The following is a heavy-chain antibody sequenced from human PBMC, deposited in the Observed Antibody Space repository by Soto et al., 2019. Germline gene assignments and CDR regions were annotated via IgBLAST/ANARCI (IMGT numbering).Heavy chain of an antibody. CDR3: ASSNIAATGFYYYGMDV. CDR2: IYYSGST. V-gene: IGHV4-59*01. CDR1: GGSISSYY. D-gene: IGHD6-13*01. Sequence: SETLSLTCTVCGGSISSYYWSWIRQPPGKGLEWIGYIYYSGSTNYNPSLKSRVTISVDTSKNQFSLKLSSVTAADTAVYYCASSNIAATGFYYYGMDVWGRGTTVTVSS. J-gene: IGHJ6*02.